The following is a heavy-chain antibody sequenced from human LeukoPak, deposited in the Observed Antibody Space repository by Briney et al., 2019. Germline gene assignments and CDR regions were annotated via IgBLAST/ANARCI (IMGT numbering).Heavy chain of an antibody. V-gene: IGHV3-74*01. CDR1: GFTFSRYW. CDR3: YVSGSYLREVDAFDI. D-gene: IGHD3-10*01. CDR2: LNGDGSAT. Sequence: PGGPLRLSCAASGFTFSRYWMHWVRQAPGKGLVWVSRLNGDGSATTYADSVKGRFTISRDNAKNTLYLQMNSLRAEDTAVYYCYVSGSYLREVDAFDIWGQGTMVTVSS. J-gene: IGHJ3*02.